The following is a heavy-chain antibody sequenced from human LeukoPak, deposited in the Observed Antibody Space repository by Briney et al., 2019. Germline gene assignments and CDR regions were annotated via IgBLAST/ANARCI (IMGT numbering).Heavy chain of an antibody. CDR2: INPNSGDT. CDR1: GYTFTGYY. V-gene: IGHV1-2*02. Sequence: ASVKVSCTASGYTFTGYYMHWVRQAPGQGLEWMGWINPNSGDTNYAQKFQGRVTMTRATSISTAYMELSRLRSDDTAVYYGARECSGNSFYKAFLFWGQGTLVTVSS. J-gene: IGHJ4*02. D-gene: IGHD2-15*01. CDR3: ARECSGNSFYKAFLF.